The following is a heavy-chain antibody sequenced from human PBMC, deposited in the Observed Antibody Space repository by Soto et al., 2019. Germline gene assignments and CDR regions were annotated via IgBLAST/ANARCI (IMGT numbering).Heavy chain of an antibody. CDR1: GDSLTSYY. V-gene: IGHV4-59*01. Sequence: QVQLQESGPGLVKPSETLSLTCSVSGDSLTSYYWTWVRQPPGKGLEWIGYIYYTGKTNYNPSLKSRVTISMDLSKNQFSLELRSLTAADTAVYYCARIILTGYYGLESWGQGTLVIVSA. CDR2: IYYTGKT. J-gene: IGHJ5*02. D-gene: IGHD3-9*01. CDR3: ARIILTGYYGLES.